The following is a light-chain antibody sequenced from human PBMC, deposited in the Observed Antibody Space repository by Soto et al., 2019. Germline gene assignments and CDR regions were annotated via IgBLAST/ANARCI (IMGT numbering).Light chain of an antibody. Sequence: EIVMTQSPATLSVSPGERATLSCRASQGVSSNLAWYKQKPGQAPRLLIYGASIRATGIPARFSGSGSGTEFTLTISILQSEDFAVYYCQQYNNWPLLTFGGGTKVDIK. CDR1: QGVSSN. J-gene: IGKJ4*01. V-gene: IGKV3D-15*03. CDR3: QQYNNWPLLT. CDR2: GAS.